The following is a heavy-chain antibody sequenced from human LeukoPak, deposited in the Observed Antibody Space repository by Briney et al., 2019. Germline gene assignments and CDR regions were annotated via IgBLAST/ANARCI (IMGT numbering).Heavy chain of an antibody. V-gene: IGHV1-2*02. CDR1: GYTFTGYY. CDR2: INPNSGGT. D-gene: IGHD3-10*01. J-gene: IGHJ3*02. Sequence: GASVKVSCKASGYTFTGYYMHWVRQAPGQGLEWMGWINPNSGGTNYAQKFQGRVTMTRDTSISTAYMELSRLRSDDTAVYYCARDSTPSYYGSGSLDIWGQGTMVTVSS. CDR3: ARDSTPSYYGSGSLDI.